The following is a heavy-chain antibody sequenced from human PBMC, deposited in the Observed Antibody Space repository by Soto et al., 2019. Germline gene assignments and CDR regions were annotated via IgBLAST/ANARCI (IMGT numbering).Heavy chain of an antibody. D-gene: IGHD6-6*01. CDR3: ARRVVRRPGAFDL. CDR1: GGSVSSDDYY. J-gene: IGHJ3*01. CDR2: IYDSGST. V-gene: IGHV4-61*08. Sequence: KASETLSLTCTVSGGSVSSDDYYWSWIRQPPGKGLEWIGYIYDSGSTTYNPSLRGRVTISVGTSKNQFSLRLTSVTAADTAVYYCARRVVRRPGAFDLWGQGTMVTVSS.